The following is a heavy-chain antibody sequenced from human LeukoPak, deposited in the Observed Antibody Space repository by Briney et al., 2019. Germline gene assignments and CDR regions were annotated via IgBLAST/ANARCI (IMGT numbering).Heavy chain of an antibody. J-gene: IGHJ4*02. V-gene: IGHV3-30-3*01. CDR2: ISYDGSNK. CDR1: GFTFSSSA. D-gene: IGHD2-15*01. Sequence: PGGSLRLSCAASGFTFSSSAMHWVRQAPGKGLGWVAVISYDGSNKYYAYSVKSRFTISRDNYKNTLYLQMNSLRAEDTAVYYCARDRVAARAYYFDYWGQGTLVTVSS. CDR3: ARDRVAARAYYFDY.